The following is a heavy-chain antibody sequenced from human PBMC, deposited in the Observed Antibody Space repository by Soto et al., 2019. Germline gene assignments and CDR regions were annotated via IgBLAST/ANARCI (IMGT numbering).Heavy chain of an antibody. D-gene: IGHD3-22*01. Sequence: SETLSLTCTVSGGSISSYYWSWIRQPPGKGLEWIGYIYYSGSTNYNPSLKSRVTISVDTSKNQFSLKLSSVTAADTAVYYCARVGLYYFDRSGYFAGADRWFDPWGKGTLVTVTS. CDR1: GGSISSYY. CDR2: IYYSGST. CDR3: ARVGLYYFDRSGYFAGADRWFDP. J-gene: IGHJ5*02. V-gene: IGHV4-59*01.